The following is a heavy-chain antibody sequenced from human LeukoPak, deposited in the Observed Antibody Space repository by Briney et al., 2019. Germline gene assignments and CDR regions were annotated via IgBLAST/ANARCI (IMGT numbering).Heavy chain of an antibody. Sequence: GGSLRLSCAASGFTFSNAWMSWVRQAPGKGLEWVGRIKSQIDGGTTDYAAPVKGRLTISRDDSKNMLFLQMNSLKTEDTAVYYCSTADGNWGQGTLVTVSS. V-gene: IGHV3-15*01. CDR1: GFTFSNAW. J-gene: IGHJ4*02. CDR3: STADGN. CDR2: IKSQIDGGTT.